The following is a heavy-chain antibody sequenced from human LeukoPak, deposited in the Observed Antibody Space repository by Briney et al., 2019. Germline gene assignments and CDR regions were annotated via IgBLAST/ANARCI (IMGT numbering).Heavy chain of an antibody. J-gene: IGHJ4*02. CDR1: GGSISSGSYY. CDR2: IYTSGST. Sequence: SETLSLTCTVSGGSISSGSYYWSWIRQPAGKGLEWIGRIYTSGSTNYNPSLKSRVTISVDTSKNQFSLKLSSVTAADTAVYYCARARMVRGVIIVPFDYWGQGTLVTVSS. V-gene: IGHV4-61*02. CDR3: ARARMVRGVIIVPFDY. D-gene: IGHD3-10*01.